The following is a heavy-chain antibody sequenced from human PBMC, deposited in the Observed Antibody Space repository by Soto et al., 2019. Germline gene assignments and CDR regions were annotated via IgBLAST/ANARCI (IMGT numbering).Heavy chain of an antibody. J-gene: IGHJ6*02. D-gene: IGHD3-3*01. V-gene: IGHV1-2*02. CDR1: GYTFTGYY. Sequence: ASVKVSCKASGYTFTGYYMHWVRQAPGQGLEWMGWINPNSGGTNYAQKFQGRVTMTRDTSISTAYMELSRLRSDDTAVYYCARVKITISYYYYCMDVWGQGTTVTV. CDR2: INPNSGGT. CDR3: ARVKITISYYYYCMDV.